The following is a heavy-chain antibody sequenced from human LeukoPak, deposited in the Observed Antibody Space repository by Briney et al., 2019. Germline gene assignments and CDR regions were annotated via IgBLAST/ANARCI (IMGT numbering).Heavy chain of an antibody. CDR2: ISGSGGST. J-gene: IGHJ4*02. CDR1: GFTFSSYA. D-gene: IGHD6-19*01. Sequence: GGSLRLSCAASGFTFSSYAMSWVRQAPGKGLEWVSAISGSGGSTYYADSVKGRFTISRDNSKNTLYLQMNSLRAEDTAVYFCAKRSSGCHTVDYWGQGTLVTVSS. CDR3: AKRSSGCHTVDY. V-gene: IGHV3-23*01.